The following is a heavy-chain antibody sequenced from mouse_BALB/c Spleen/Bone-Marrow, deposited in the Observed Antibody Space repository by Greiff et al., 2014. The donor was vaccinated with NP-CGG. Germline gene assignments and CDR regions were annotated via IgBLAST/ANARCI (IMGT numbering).Heavy chain of an antibody. CDR3: AREGGLRRGDYYAMDY. V-gene: IGHV1-14*01. J-gene: IGHJ4*01. Sequence: EVNLVESGPELVKPGASVKMSCKASGYTFTAYVMHWVKQKPGQGLEWIGYINPYNDGTKYNEMFKGKATLTSDKSSSTAYMELSSLTSEDSAVYYCAREGGLRRGDYYAMDYWGQGTSVTVSS. CDR1: GYTFTAYV. D-gene: IGHD2-4*01. CDR2: INPYNDGT.